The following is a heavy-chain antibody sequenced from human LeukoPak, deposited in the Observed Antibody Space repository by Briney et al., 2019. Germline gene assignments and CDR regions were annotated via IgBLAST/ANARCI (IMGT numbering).Heavy chain of an antibody. Sequence: GGSLRLSCAASGFTVSSNYMSWVRQAPGKGLEWVSVIYSGGSTYYADSVKGRFTISRDNSKNTLYLQMNSLRAEDTAVYYCARDSPPRDYYDSSGYSHFDYWGQGTLVTVSS. CDR2: IYSGGST. V-gene: IGHV3-53*01. J-gene: IGHJ4*02. CDR3: ARDSPPRDYYDSSGYSHFDY. CDR1: GFTVSSNY. D-gene: IGHD3-22*01.